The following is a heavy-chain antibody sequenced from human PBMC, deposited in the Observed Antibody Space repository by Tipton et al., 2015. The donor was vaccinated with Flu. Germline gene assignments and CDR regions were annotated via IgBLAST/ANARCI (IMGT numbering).Heavy chain of an antibody. J-gene: IGHJ6*02. CDR1: GFIFSTYG. D-gene: IGHD2-2*01. CDR2: IWYDGSNK. CDR3: ARDRSTHGMDV. V-gene: IGHV3-33*01. Sequence: SGFIFSTYGMHWVRQAPGKGLEWVAVIWYDGSNKYYADSVKGRFTISRDNSKNTLYLQINSLRAEDTAVYYCARDRSTHGMDVWGQGTTVTVSS.